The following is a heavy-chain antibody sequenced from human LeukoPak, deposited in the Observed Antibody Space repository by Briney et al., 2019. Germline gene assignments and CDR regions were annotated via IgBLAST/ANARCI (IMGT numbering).Heavy chain of an antibody. CDR1: GGSFSGYY. Sequence: ASESLSLTCGVYGGSFSGYYWSWIRQPAGEGMEWIGEINPRGSTNYNPSLKSRVTLSADTSKNQFSLTLNSVTAADMAVYYCARRRLGYYFDYWGQGTLVTVSS. J-gene: IGHJ4*02. CDR2: INPRGST. CDR3: ARRRLGYYFDY. V-gene: IGHV4-34*01. D-gene: IGHD5-24*01.